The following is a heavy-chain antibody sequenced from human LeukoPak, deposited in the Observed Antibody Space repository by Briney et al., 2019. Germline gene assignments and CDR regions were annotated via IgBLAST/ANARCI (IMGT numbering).Heavy chain of an antibody. D-gene: IGHD4-17*01. J-gene: IGHJ4*02. V-gene: IGHV3-23*01. CDR1: GFAFGNYA. CDR3: AKISTVTENFHH. CDR2: IDSSGSYT. Sequence: PGGSLRPSCAVSGFAFGNYAMGWVRQAPGKGLEWVSSIDSSGSYTPSADSVKGRFTISRDNSENTVYLQMNSLRAEDTAVYSCAKISTVTENFHHWGQGTLVTVSS.